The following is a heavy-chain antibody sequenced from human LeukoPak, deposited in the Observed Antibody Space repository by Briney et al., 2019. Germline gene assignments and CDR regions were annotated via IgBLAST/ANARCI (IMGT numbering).Heavy chain of an antibody. CDR2: IDPSDSYT. CDR3: ARHLSGYSSSVVEDY. Sequence: HGESLKISCKGSGYSFTSYWISWVRQMPGKGLEWMGRIDPSDSYTNYSPSFQGHVTISADKSISTANLQWSSLKASDTAMYYCARHLSGYSSSVVEDYWGQGTLVTVSS. D-gene: IGHD6-13*01. J-gene: IGHJ4*02. CDR1: GYSFTSYW. V-gene: IGHV5-10-1*01.